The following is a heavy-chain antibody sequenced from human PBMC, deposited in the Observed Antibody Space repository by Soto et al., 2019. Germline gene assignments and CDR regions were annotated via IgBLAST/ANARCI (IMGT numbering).Heavy chain of an antibody. V-gene: IGHV5-10-1*01. CDR1: GYSFTSYW. J-gene: IGHJ6*02. D-gene: IGHD1-20*01. CDR2: IDPSDSYT. CDR3: ARIGLYNWNADSDHGMDV. Sequence: VESLKISGKGSGYSFTSYWISWVRQMPGKGLEWMGRIDPSDSYTNYSPSFQGHVTISADKSISTAYLQWSSLKASDTAMYYCARIGLYNWNADSDHGMDVWGQGTTVTVSS.